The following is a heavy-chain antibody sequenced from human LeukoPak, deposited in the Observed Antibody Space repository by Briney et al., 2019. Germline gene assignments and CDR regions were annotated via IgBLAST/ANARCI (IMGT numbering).Heavy chain of an antibody. CDR2: INHSGST. Sequence: SETLSLTCAVYGGSFSGYYWSWIRQPPGKGLEWIGEINHSGSTNYNPSLKSRVTISVDTSKNQFSLKLSSVTAADTAVYYRATLISLPDIAAAGSWGQGTLVTVSS. CDR3: ATLISLPDIAAAGS. J-gene: IGHJ5*02. V-gene: IGHV4-34*01. CDR1: GGSFSGYY. D-gene: IGHD6-13*01.